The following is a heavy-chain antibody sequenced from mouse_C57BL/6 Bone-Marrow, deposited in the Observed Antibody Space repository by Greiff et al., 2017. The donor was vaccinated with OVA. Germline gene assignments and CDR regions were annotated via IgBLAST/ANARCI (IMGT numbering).Heavy chain of an antibody. CDR2: INPDISTI. CDR1: GIDFSRSW. J-gene: IGHJ4*01. V-gene: IGHV4-1*01. Sequence: EVKLLESGGGLVQPGGSLILSCAASGIDFSRSWMSWVRRAPGKGLEWIGEINPDISTINYAPSLKDQFIISRDNDKNTLYLQMSKVRSEDTALYYGARETNLDCGAMDYWGQGTSVTVSS. D-gene: IGHD3-2*01. CDR3: ARETNLDCGAMDY.